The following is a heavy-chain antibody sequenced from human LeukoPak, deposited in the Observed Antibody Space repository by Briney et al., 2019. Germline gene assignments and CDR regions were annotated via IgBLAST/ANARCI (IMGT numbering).Heavy chain of an antibody. CDR1: GFIFSNYG. J-gene: IGHJ4*02. CDR2: IRYDGSNK. D-gene: IGHD3-22*01. Sequence: SWGSLRLSCAASGFIFSNYGMHWVRQAPGKGLEWVAFIRYDGSNKYHADSVKGRFTISRDNSKNTLYLQMNSLRPEDTAVYYCAAFITTKLDYWGQGILVTVSS. CDR3: AAFITTKLDY. V-gene: IGHV3-30*02.